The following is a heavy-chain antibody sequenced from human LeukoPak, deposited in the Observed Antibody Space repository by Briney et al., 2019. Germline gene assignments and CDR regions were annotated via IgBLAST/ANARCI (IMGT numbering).Heavy chain of an antibody. CDR3: AKLGDILTGYPYYFDY. V-gene: IGHV3-20*04. Sequence: GGSLRLSCAASGFIFEDFAMSWVRQVPGKGLEWVSSIHGIGGKTIYADSVKGRFTISRDNAKNSLSLQMSSLRAEDTAVYYCAKLGDILTGYPYYFDYWGQGTLVTVSS. D-gene: IGHD3-9*01. J-gene: IGHJ4*02. CDR2: IHGIGGKT. CDR1: GFIFEDFA.